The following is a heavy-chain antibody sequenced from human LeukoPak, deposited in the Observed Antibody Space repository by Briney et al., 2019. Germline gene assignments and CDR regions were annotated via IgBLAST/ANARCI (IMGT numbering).Heavy chain of an antibody. Sequence: SETLSLTCTVSGGSISSSSYYWGWIRQPPGKGLEWIGSIYYSGSTYYNPSLKSRVTISVDTSKNQFSLKLSSVTAADTAVFYCARHAVASAHFQLWGQGTLVPVSS. V-gene: IGHV4-39*01. CDR3: ARHAVASAHFQL. J-gene: IGHJ1*01. D-gene: IGHD6-13*01. CDR1: GGSISSSSYY. CDR2: IYYSGST.